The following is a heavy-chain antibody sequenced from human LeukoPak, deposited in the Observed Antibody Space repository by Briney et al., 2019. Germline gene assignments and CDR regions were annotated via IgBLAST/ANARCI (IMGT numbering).Heavy chain of an antibody. Sequence: SETLSLTCTVSGGSISSYYWSWIRQPPGKGLEWIGYIYYSGGTNYNPSLKSRVTISVDTSKNQFSLKLSSVTAADTAVYYCARHDPYDILTNFDYWGQGTLVTVSS. CDR2: IYYSGGT. CDR1: GGSISSYY. CDR3: ARHDPYDILTNFDY. V-gene: IGHV4-59*08. J-gene: IGHJ4*02. D-gene: IGHD3-9*01.